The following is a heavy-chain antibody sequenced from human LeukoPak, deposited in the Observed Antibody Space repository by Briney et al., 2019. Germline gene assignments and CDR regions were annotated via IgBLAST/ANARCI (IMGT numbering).Heavy chain of an antibody. Sequence: GGSLRLSCAASGFTVSTNDMTWVRQAPGKGLEWVSVLYSDGNTKYADSVQGRFTTSRDNSKNTLYLEMNSLSPDDTAVYYCARGVEPLAANTLAYWGQGTLVTVSS. D-gene: IGHD1-14*01. CDR1: GFTVSTND. CDR3: ARGVEPLAANTLAY. V-gene: IGHV3-53*01. CDR2: LYSDGNT. J-gene: IGHJ4*02.